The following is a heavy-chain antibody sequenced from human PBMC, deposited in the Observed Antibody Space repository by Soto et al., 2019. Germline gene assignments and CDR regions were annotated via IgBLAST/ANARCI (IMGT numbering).Heavy chain of an antibody. CDR3: ARDDEYDDNGLDY. CDR2: IGNHGGRK. D-gene: IGHD1-1*01. J-gene: IGHJ4*02. CDR1: GVLFSRFG. Sequence: QVQLVESGGGVVEPGTSLRLSCATSGVLFSRFGMHWVRQAPGKGVEWVAVIGNHGGRKDYADSVRGRFTISSDNSRNTLFLEMSSLRVEDTAIYYCARDDEYDDNGLDYWGRGTLVTVSS. V-gene: IGHV3-33*01.